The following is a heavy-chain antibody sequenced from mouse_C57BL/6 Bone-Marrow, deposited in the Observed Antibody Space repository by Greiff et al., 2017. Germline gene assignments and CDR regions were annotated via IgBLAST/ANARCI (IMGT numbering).Heavy chain of an antibody. V-gene: IGHV1-81*01. CDR3: ARYYYGSPWYFEV. Sequence: VQLQQSGAELARPGASVKLSCKASGYTFTSYGISWVKQRTGQGLEWIGEIYPRSGNTYYNEKFKGKATLTADKSSSTAYMELRSLTSEDSAVYFCARYYYGSPWYFEVWGTGTTVTVAS. CDR2: IYPRSGNT. J-gene: IGHJ1*03. CDR1: GYTFTSYG. D-gene: IGHD1-1*01.